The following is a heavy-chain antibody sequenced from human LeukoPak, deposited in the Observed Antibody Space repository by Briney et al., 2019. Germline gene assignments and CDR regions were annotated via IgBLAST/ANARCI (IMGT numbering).Heavy chain of an antibody. J-gene: IGHJ5*02. D-gene: IGHD6-19*01. Sequence: PGGSLRLSCAASGFTFSSYSMNWVRQAPGKGLEWVSSISSSSSYIYYADSVKGRFTISRDNAKNSLYLQMNSLRAEDTAVYYCARDRKQWLVDAFDPWGQGALVTVSS. CDR3: ARDRKQWLVDAFDP. CDR2: ISSSSSYI. CDR1: GFTFSSYS. V-gene: IGHV3-21*01.